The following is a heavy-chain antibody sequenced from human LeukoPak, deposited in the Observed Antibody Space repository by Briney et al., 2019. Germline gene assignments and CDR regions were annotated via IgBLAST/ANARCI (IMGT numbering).Heavy chain of an antibody. CDR1: GGSFSGYY. CDR3: ARLENSSFDY. CDR2: INHSGST. V-gene: IGHV4-34*01. J-gene: IGHJ4*02. D-gene: IGHD6-13*01. Sequence: SETLSLTCAVYGGSFSGYYRSWIRQPPGKGLEWIGEINHSGSTNYNPSLKSRVTISVDTSKNQFPLKLSSVTAADTAVYYCARLENSSFDYWGQGTLVTVSS.